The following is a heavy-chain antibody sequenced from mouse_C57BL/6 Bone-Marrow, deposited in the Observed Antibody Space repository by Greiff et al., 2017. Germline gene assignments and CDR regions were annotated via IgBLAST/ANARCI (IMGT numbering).Heavy chain of an antibody. Sequence: VQLQQSGPELVKPGASVKISCKASGYAFSSSWMNWVKQRPGKGLEWIGRIYPGDGDTNYNGKFKGKATLTADKNSSTAYMQLSSLTSEDSAVYFCARWLITTVRKFAYWGQGTLVTVSA. CDR2: IYPGDGDT. J-gene: IGHJ3*01. V-gene: IGHV1-82*01. D-gene: IGHD1-1*01. CDR3: ARWLITTVRKFAY. CDR1: GYAFSSSW.